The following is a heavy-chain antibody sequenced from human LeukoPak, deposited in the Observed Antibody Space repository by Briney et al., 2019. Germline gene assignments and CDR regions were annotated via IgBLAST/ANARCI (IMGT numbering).Heavy chain of an antibody. CDR2: IYYSGST. J-gene: IGHJ4*02. CDR1: GGSISSSSYY. CDR3: ARDNGSGYYQGGFGY. V-gene: IGHV4-39*07. D-gene: IGHD3-22*01. Sequence: SETLSLTCTVSGGSISSSSYYWGWIRQPPGKGLEWIGSIYYSGSTYYNPSLKSRVTISVDTSKNQFSLKLSSVTAADTAVYYCARDNGSGYYQGGFGYWGQGTLVTVSS.